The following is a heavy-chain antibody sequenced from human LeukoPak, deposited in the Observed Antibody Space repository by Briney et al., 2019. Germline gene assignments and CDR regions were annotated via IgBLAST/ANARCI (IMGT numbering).Heavy chain of an antibody. D-gene: IGHD5-12*01. J-gene: IGHJ3*01. V-gene: IGHV3-21*01. CDR1: GFTFSTYS. CDR3: VRDGYAFDV. Sequence: GGSLRLSCAASGFTFSTYSMNWVRQAPGKGLEWVSSISSSSSHIYYADSVGGRFTISRDNAKNTLYLQMDSLRAEDTAVYYCVRDGYAFDVWGQGTMVTVSS. CDR2: ISSSSSHI.